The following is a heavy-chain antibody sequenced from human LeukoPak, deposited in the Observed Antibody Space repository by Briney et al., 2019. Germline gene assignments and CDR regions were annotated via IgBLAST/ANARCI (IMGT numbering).Heavy chain of an antibody. J-gene: IGHJ4*02. V-gene: IGHV3-30-3*01. D-gene: IGHD6-13*01. CDR1: GFTFSYYW. CDR2: ISYVGSNK. Sequence: GGSLRLSCAASGFTFSYYWMHWVRQAPGKGLEWVAIISYVGSNKYYADSVKGRFTISRDNSKNTLYLQMNSLRDEDTAVYCCARDLQSIAAAGFFDYWGQGTLVTVSS. CDR3: ARDLQSIAAAGFFDY.